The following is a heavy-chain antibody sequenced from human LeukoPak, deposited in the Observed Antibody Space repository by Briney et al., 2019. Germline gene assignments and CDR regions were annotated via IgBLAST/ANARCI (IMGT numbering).Heavy chain of an antibody. D-gene: IGHD6-6*01. CDR2: IWYDGSNK. CDR1: GFTFSSYG. J-gene: IGHJ6*03. CDR3: ARRGSMAARPGDYYYYMDV. Sequence: GGSLRLSCAASGFTFSSYGMHWVRQAPGKGLEWVAVIWYDGSNKYYADSVKGRFTISRDNSKNTLYLQMNSLRAEDTAVYYCARRGSMAARPGDYYYYMDVWGKGTTVTVSS. V-gene: IGHV3-33*01.